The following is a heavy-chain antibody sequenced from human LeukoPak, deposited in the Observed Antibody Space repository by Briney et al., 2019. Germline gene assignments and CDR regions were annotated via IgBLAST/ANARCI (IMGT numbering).Heavy chain of an antibody. CDR3: AKGPLYCSGTSCYSVDY. V-gene: IGHV3-23*01. Sequence: GGSLRLSCAASGFTFSSYTMNWVRQAPGKGLEWVSGISDRGVSTYYADSVKGRFTISRDNSRTTLSLQMNSLRGDDTAVYYCAKGPLYCSGTSCYSVDYWGQGTLVTVSS. CDR2: ISDRGVST. J-gene: IGHJ4*02. D-gene: IGHD2-15*01. CDR1: GFTFSSYT.